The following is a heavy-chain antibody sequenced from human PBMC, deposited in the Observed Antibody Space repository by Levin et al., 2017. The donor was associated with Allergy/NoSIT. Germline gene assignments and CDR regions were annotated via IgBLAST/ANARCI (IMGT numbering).Heavy chain of an antibody. CDR3: TRDIAARHWFDP. CDR1: GFTFGDYA. V-gene: IGHV3-49*03. J-gene: IGHJ5*02. D-gene: IGHD6-6*01. Sequence: GESLKISCSASGFTFGDYAMSWFRQAPGKGLEWVAFLRSNRHGGTSEYAASVRGRFIISRVDSKSIAYLQMNSLKIEDTAVYYCTRDIAARHWFDPWGQGTLVTVSS. CDR2: LRSNRHGGTS.